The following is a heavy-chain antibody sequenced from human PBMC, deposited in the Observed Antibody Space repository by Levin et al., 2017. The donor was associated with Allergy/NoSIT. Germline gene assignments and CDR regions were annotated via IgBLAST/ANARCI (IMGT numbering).Heavy chain of an antibody. CDR2: TYYRSKWYN. V-gene: IGHV6-1*01. CDR1: GDSVSSNSAA. D-gene: IGHD1-7*01. Sequence: SQTLSLTCAISGDSVSSNSAAWNWIRQSPSRGLEWLGRTYYRSKWYNDYAVSVKSRITINPDTSKNQFSLQLNSVTPEDTAVYYCARDTWIRKDITGTTGYWFDPWGQGTLVTVSS. CDR3: ARDTWIRKDITGTTGYWFDP. J-gene: IGHJ5*02.